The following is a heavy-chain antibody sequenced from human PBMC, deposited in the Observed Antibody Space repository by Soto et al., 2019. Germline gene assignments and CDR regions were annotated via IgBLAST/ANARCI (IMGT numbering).Heavy chain of an antibody. CDR3: AKGYYYDSSGPDAFDI. CDR1: GFTFSSYA. D-gene: IGHD3-22*01. Sequence: PGGSLRLSCAASGFTFSSYAMSWVRQAPGKGLEWVSAISGSGGSTYYADSVKGRFTISRDNSKNTLYLQMNSLRAEDTAVYYCAKGYYYDSSGPDAFDIWGQGTMVTVSS. V-gene: IGHV3-23*01. J-gene: IGHJ3*02. CDR2: ISGSGGST.